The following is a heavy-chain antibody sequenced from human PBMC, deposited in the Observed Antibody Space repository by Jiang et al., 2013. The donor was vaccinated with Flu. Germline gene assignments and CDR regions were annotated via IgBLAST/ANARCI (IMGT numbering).Heavy chain of an antibody. J-gene: IGHJ4*02. D-gene: IGHD6-6*01. CDR2: IYWDDDK. CDR3: ARNVDYSSTSEYDY. V-gene: IGHV2-5*02. Sequence: WLALIYWDDDKRYSPSLRSRLTITKDTSKNQVVLTMTNMDPVDTATYFCARNVDYSSTSEYDYWGQGTLVTVSS.